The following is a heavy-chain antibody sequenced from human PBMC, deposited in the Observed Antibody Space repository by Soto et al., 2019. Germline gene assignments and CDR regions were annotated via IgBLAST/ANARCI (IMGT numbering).Heavy chain of an antibody. V-gene: IGHV1-8*01. CDR1: GYTFTSHD. J-gene: IGHJ1*01. Sequence: ASVKVSCKASGYTFTSHDINWVRQATGQGLEWMGWMNPNSGNTDYAQKFQGRVTMTRDTSIRTAYMELNSLSAEDTAFYYCVKDESINWYSGHFRHWGQGTLVTVSS. CDR2: MNPNSGNT. CDR3: VKDESINWYSGHFRH. D-gene: IGHD6-13*01.